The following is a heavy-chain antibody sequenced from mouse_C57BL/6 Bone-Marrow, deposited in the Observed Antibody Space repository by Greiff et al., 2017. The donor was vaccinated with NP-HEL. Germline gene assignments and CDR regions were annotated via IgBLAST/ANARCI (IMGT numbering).Heavy chain of an antibody. CDR2: ISDGGSYT. D-gene: IGHD1-1*01. CDR1: GFTFSSYA. Sequence: EVMLVESGGGLVKPGGSLKLSCAASGFTFSSYAMSWVRQTPEKRLEWVATISDGGSYTYYPDNVKGRFTISRDNAKNNLYLQMSHLKSEDTAMYYCARDREYYGTYWYFDVWGTGTTVTVSS. V-gene: IGHV5-4*01. J-gene: IGHJ1*03. CDR3: ARDREYYGTYWYFDV.